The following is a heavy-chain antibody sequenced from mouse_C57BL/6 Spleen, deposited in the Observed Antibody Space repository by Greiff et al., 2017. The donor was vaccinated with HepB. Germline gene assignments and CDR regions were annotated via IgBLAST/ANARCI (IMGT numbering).Heavy chain of an antibody. V-gene: IGHV1-82*01. CDR3: ARRAYYYGSSYYAMDY. CDR2: IYPGDGDT. D-gene: IGHD1-1*01. CDR1: GYAFSSSW. J-gene: IGHJ4*01. Sequence: VKLQESGPELVKPGASVKISCKASGYAFSSSWMNWVKQRPGKGLEWIGRIYPGDGDTNYNGKFKGKATLTADKSSSTAYMQLSSLTSEDSAVYFCARRAYYYGSSYYAMDYWGQGTSVTVSS.